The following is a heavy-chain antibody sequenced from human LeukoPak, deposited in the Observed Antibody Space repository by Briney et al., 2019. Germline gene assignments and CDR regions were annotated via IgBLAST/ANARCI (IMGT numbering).Heavy chain of an antibody. Sequence: ASVKVSCKASGGTFSSYAISWVRQAPGQGLEWMGRIIPILGIANYAQKFQGRVTITADKSTSTAYMELSSLRSEDTAVYYCARDDCSGGSCYFHYYYGMDVWGQGTTVTVSS. D-gene: IGHD2-15*01. V-gene: IGHV1-69*04. CDR1: GGTFSSYA. J-gene: IGHJ6*02. CDR3: ARDDCSGGSCYFHYYYGMDV. CDR2: IIPILGIA.